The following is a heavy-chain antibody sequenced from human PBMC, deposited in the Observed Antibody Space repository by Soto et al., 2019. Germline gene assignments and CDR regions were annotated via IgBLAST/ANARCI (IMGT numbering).Heavy chain of an antibody. V-gene: IGHV1-69*10. CDR1: GDNFKKNF. D-gene: IGHD3-10*01. J-gene: IGHJ6*02. CDR3: ARGPFRPSAMDV. CDR2: AIPALGKT. Sequence: SVKVSCKTSGDNFKKNFFTWVRQAPGQGLECMGGAIPALGKTHYIEEFQGRVTITVDDATRTVYMEVRDPTPEDTAIYYCARGPFRPSAMDVWGQGTTVTVSS.